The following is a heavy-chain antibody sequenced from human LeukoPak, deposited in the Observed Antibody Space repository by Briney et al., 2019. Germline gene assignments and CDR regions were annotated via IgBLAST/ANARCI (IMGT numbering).Heavy chain of an antibody. CDR1: GFTFSSYA. D-gene: IGHD1-26*01. CDR2: ISYDGSNK. J-gene: IGHJ4*02. Sequence: GRSLRLSCAASGFTFSSYAMHWVRQAPGKGLEWVAVISYDGSNKYYADSVKGRFTISRDNSKNTLYLQMNSLRAEDTAVYYCAKDRGGYSGSYYFDYWGQGTLVTVSS. CDR3: AKDRGGYSGSYYFDY. V-gene: IGHV3-30-3*01.